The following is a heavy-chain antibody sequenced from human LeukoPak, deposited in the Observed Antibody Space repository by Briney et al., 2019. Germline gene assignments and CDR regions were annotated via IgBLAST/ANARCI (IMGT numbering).Heavy chain of an antibody. J-gene: IGHJ4*02. Sequence: SETLSLTCAVYGGSFSGYYWSWIRQPPGKGLEWIGEINHSGSTNYNPSLKSRVTISVDTSKNQFSLKLSSVTAADTAVYYRAGRAAPGVAFDYWGQGTLVTVSS. CDR1: GGSFSGYY. D-gene: IGHD5-12*01. CDR2: INHSGST. V-gene: IGHV4-34*01. CDR3: AGRAAPGVAFDY.